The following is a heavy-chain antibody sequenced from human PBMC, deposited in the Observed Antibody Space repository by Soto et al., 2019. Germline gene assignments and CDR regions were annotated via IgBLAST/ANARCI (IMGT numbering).Heavy chain of an antibody. V-gene: IGHV4-31*03. Sequence: SETLSLTCTVSGGSISSGGYYWSWIRQHPGKGLEWIGYIYYSGSTYYNPSLKSRVTISVDTSKNQFSLKLSSVTAADTAVYYCARDDVTMVRGVIRWGQGTLVTVSS. J-gene: IGHJ4*02. D-gene: IGHD3-10*01. CDR2: IYYSGST. CDR1: GGSISSGGYY. CDR3: ARDDVTMVRGVIR.